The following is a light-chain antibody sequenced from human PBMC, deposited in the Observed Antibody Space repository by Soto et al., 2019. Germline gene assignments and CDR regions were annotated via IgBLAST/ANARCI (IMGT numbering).Light chain of an antibody. CDR1: QSISSY. CDR2: AAS. J-gene: IGKJ5*01. Sequence: DIQMTQSPSTLSGSVGDRVTITFRASQSISSYLDWYQQKPGKGPLLLISAASSLQSGGPSRFSGSGSGTDFTITISSLQADDFATYYCQQTYSNPQISIGQAKRLE. V-gene: IGKV1-39*01. CDR3: QQTYSNPQIS.